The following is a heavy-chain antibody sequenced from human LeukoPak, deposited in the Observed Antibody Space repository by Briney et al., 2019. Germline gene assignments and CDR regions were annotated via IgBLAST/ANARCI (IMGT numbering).Heavy chain of an antibody. V-gene: IGHV3-9*03. J-gene: IGHJ4*02. Sequence: GGCLRLSCAASGFTFDDYAMHWVRRAPGKGLEWVSGISWNSGSIGYADSVKGRFTISRDNAKNSLYLQMNSLRAEDMALYYCAKDRDRDSSGYHFDYWGQGTLVTVSS. CDR3: AKDRDRDSSGYHFDY. D-gene: IGHD3-22*01. CDR2: ISWNSGSI. CDR1: GFTFDDYA.